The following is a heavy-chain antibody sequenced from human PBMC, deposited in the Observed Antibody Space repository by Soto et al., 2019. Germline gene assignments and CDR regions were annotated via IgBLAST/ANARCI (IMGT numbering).Heavy chain of an antibody. J-gene: IGHJ3*02. CDR1: GFTFSSYG. CDR2: ISYDGSNK. D-gene: IGHD5-12*01. CDR3: AKDNGSGCDWLRVGDASDI. V-gene: IGHV3-30*18. Sequence: GSLRLSCAASGFTFSSYGMHWVRQAPGKGLEWVAVISYDGSNKYYADSVKGRLTISRDNSKNTLYLQMNSLRGEDTAAYYCAKDNGSGCDWLRVGDASDIWGQGTMVTVSS.